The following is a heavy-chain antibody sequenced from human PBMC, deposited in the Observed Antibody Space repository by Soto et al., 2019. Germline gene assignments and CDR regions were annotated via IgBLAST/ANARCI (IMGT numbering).Heavy chain of an antibody. CDR3: ARGRTAALIETRLFRVLFDL. V-gene: IGHV4-34*01. CDR2: ISRSGST. CDR1: GGSLGGFH. J-gene: IGHJ4*01. Sequence: QVQLQQWGAGLLKPSETLSLTCAVSGGSLGGFHWSWIRQPPGKGLEWIGEISRSGSTNYDPSLKSRVTMSMDTSRNQVYLNLSSVTDADTAVYYCARGRTAALIETRLFRVLFDLWGHGNLVIVSS. D-gene: IGHD3-10*01.